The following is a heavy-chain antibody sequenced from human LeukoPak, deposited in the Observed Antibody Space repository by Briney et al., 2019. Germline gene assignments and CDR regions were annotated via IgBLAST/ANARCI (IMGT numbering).Heavy chain of an antibody. CDR3: AKDLVVPAANFDY. CDR2: IYGGGST. Sequence: GGSLRLSCAASGFTVSTNFMAWVRQAPGKGLEWVSVIYGGGSTYYADSVKGRFTISRDNSKNTLYLQMNSLRAEDTAIYYCAKDLVVPAANFDYWGQGTLVTVSS. J-gene: IGHJ4*02. CDR1: GFTVSTNF. D-gene: IGHD2-2*01. V-gene: IGHV3-53*01.